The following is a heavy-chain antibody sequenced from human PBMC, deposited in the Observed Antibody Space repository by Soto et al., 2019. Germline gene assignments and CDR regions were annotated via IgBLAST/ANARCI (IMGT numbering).Heavy chain of an antibody. CDR1: GLTFDDYV. J-gene: IGHJ3*02. D-gene: IGHD3-10*02. CDR2: ISWNSGFI. CDR3: AKGVTMFNNAFDS. V-gene: IGHV3-9*01. Sequence: EVQLVDPGGGLVRPGRSLKLSGVASGLTFDDYVMHWVRQAPGKGLEWVSGISWNSGFIAYADSVKGRFIISRDNAENSLFLELNTLRTEDTAFYYCAKGVTMFNNAFDSWGQGTIVTVS.